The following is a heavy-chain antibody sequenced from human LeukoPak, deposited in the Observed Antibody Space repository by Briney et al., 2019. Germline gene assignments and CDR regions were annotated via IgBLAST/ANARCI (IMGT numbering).Heavy chain of an antibody. D-gene: IGHD4-17*01. J-gene: IGHJ5*02. Sequence: GRSLRLSCAASGFTFSSYGMHWVRQAPGKGLEWVAFIRYDGSNKYYADSVKGRFTISRDNSMNTLYLQMNSLRAEDTAVYYCAKGGSVTTNWFDPWGQGTLVTVSS. CDR2: IRYDGSNK. CDR1: GFTFSSYG. V-gene: IGHV3-30*02. CDR3: AKGGSVTTNWFDP.